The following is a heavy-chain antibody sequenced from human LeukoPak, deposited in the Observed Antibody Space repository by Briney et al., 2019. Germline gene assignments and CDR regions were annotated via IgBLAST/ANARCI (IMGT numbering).Heavy chain of an antibody. V-gene: IGHV1-8*01. CDR3: ARSRTPYANYYFDD. J-gene: IGHJ4*02. D-gene: IGHD4/OR15-4a*01. Sequence: ASVKVSCKASGYTFTSYDINWVRQATGQGLEWLGWMNPSSGNTGYAQKFQGRVTMTRDTSISTAYMELSSLRSDDTAVYYCARSRTPYANYYFDDWGQGTLVIVSS. CDR2: MNPSSGNT. CDR1: GYTFTSYD.